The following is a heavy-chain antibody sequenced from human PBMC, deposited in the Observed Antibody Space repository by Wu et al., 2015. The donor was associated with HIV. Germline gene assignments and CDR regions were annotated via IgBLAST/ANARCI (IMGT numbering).Heavy chain of an antibody. D-gene: IGHD2-21*01. CDR1: GYTFNAYF. Sequence: QVQLVQSGAEVKKPEASVKVSCKASGYTFNAYFIHWVRQAPGQGPEWMGWINPNSGGTNYAQRYQGRVTMTRDTSINTAYMELSRLRSDDTAIYYCATGSRYYFFDYWGQGTLVAVSS. V-gene: IGHV1-2*02. J-gene: IGHJ4*02. CDR2: INPNSGGT. CDR3: ATGSRYYFFDY.